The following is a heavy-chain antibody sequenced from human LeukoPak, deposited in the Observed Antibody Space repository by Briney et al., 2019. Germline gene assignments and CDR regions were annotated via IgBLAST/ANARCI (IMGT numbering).Heavy chain of an antibody. CDR2: INHSGST. J-gene: IGHJ4*02. V-gene: IGHV4-34*01. D-gene: IGHD3-9*01. CDR3: ARNPYKYDILTGYPDYYFDY. CDR1: DGSFSGYY. Sequence: SETLSLTCAVYDGSFSGYYWSWIRQPPGKGLEWIGEINHSGSTNYNPSLKSRVTISLDTSKSQFSLKVRYVTAADTAVYYCARNPYKYDILTGYPDYYFDYWGQGTLVTVSS.